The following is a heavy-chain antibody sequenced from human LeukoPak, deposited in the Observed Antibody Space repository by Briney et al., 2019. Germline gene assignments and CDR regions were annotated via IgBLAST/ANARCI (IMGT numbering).Heavy chain of an antibody. CDR1: GFPLCRYG. V-gene: IGHV3-23*01. J-gene: IGHJ4*02. D-gene: IGHD5-18*01. CDR3: ARGGYSYGYFDY. CDR2: ISGSGGST. Sequence: GSLEPFFAASGFPLCRYGLRWVRQAPGEGAEWVSAISGSGGSTYYADSVKGRFTISRDNAKNSLYLQMNSLRAEDTAVYYCARGGYSYGYFDYWGQGTLVTVSS.